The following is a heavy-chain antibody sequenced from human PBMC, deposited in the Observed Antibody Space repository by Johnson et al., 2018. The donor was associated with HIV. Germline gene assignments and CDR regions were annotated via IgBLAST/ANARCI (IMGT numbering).Heavy chain of an antibody. D-gene: IGHD3-10*01. Sequence: VQLVESGGGLVQPGGSLRLSCAASGFTFSSYAMSWVRQAPGKGLEWVSAISGSGGSTYYADSVKGRFTISRDNSKNTLYLQMNSLRAEDTAVYYCVKDDYYGSGSYFAFDIWGQGTMVTVSS. CDR3: VKDDYYGSGSYFAFDI. J-gene: IGHJ3*02. CDR2: ISGSGGST. CDR1: GFTFSSYA. V-gene: IGHV3-23*04.